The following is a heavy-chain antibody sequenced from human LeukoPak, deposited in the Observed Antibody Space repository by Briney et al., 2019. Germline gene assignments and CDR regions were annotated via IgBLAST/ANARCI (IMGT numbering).Heavy chain of an antibody. CDR1: GGTFISYG. CDR2: IIPVLRIE. J-gene: IGHJ4*02. Sequence: GSAVTVSFKARGGTFISYGVSWVRQTPGKGREGVGRIIPVLRIENYPQNLQGRVTITADKSTATAFMELSSLTAEDTAVYYCARDPGGIEMAAKNWVFDVWGQGTLVTVSS. V-gene: IGHV1-69*04. CDR3: ARDPGGIEMAAKNWVFDV. D-gene: IGHD5-24*01.